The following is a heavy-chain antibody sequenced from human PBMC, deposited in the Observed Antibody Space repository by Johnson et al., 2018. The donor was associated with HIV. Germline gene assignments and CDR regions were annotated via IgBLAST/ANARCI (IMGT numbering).Heavy chain of an antibody. CDR1: AFTFSSYA. CDR2: ISGSGGST. D-gene: IGHD3-22*01. CDR3: ARVQIISGFNWHYYESSIDAVDI. J-gene: IGHJ3*02. V-gene: IGHV3-23*04. Sequence: VQLVESGGGVVQPGRYLRLSCAASAFTFSSYAMTWVRQAPGKGLEWVSSISGSGGSTFYADSVKGRFTISRDNSKNTLYLQMNSLRAEDTAVYYCARVQIISGFNWHYYESSIDAVDIWGQGTMVTVSS.